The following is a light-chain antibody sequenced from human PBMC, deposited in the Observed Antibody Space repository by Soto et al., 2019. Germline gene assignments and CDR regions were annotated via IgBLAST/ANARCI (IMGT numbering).Light chain of an antibody. CDR3: QQSYITPWT. CDR1: QSISNY. J-gene: IGKJ1*01. CDR2: AAS. V-gene: IGKV1-39*01. Sequence: DIQMTQSPSSLSTSVGDRVTITCRASQSISNYLSWYQQKPGKVPKLLIYAASRLQSGVPSRFSGSGSGSDFTLTISSLQPEDFATYFCQQSYITPWTFGQGTKVEI.